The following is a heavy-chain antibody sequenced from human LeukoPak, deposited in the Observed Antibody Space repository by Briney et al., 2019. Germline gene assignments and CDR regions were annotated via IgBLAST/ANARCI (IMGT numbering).Heavy chain of an antibody. D-gene: IGHD2/OR15-2a*01. J-gene: IGHJ4*02. CDR3: ARGVITSRNIVIPPDY. V-gene: IGHV3-53*01. CDR1: GFTVSSNY. CDR2: IYSGGST. Sequence: GGSLRLSCAASGFTVSSNYMSWVRQAPGKGLEWVSVIYSGGSTYYADSVKGRFTISRDNSKNTLYLQMNSLRAEDTAVYYCARGVITSRNIVIPPDYWGQGTLVTVSS.